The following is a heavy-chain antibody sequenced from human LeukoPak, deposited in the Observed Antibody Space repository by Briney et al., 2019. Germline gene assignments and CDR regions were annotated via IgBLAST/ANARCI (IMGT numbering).Heavy chain of an antibody. J-gene: IGHJ4*02. CDR3: ARAGAATGPYYFDY. D-gene: IGHD6-25*01. CDR1: GFTFSSYS. Sequence: GGSLRLSCAASGFTFSSYSMNWVRQAPGKGLEWVSSISSSSSYIYYADSVKGRFTISRDNAKNSLYLQMNSLRAEDTAVYYCARAGAATGPYYFDYWGQGTLVTVSS. V-gene: IGHV3-21*01. CDR2: ISSSSSYI.